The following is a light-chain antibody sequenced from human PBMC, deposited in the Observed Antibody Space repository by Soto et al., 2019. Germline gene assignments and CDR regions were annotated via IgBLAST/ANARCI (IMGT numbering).Light chain of an antibody. CDR3: QQYNNSIT. Sequence: EIVMTQSPPTLSLSPGERATLSCRASQRISTNVAWYQHKPGQAPRLLIYSASTRATGLPARFSGSGSGTEFTLTISSLQSEDFAVYYCQQYNNSITFGQGTRLEIK. V-gene: IGKV3-15*01. J-gene: IGKJ5*01. CDR2: SAS. CDR1: QRISTN.